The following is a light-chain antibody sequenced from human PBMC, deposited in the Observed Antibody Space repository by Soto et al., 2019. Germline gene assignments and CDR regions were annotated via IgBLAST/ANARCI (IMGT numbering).Light chain of an antibody. V-gene: IGKV1-27*01. CDR1: QGISNY. Sequence: DIQMTQSPSSLSASVGDRVTITCRASQGISNYLAWYQQKPGKVPKLLIYAASTLQSGVPSRFSGSGSGTDFTLTISSLQPEDVATYYCQKYNRALTFGQGTKVEIK. J-gene: IGKJ1*01. CDR3: QKYNRALT. CDR2: AAS.